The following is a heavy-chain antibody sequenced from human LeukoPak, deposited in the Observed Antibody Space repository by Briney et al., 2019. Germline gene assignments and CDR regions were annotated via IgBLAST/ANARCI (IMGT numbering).Heavy chain of an antibody. CDR3: ARDLSTNYYDSSGYSDY. Sequence: PGGSLRLSCAASGFTFSSYWMSWVRQAPGKGLEWVANIKQDGSEKYYADSVKGRFTISRDNAKNSLYLQMNSLRAEDTAVYYCARDLSTNYYDSSGYSDYWGQGTLVTVSS. V-gene: IGHV3-7*03. CDR1: GFTFSSYW. D-gene: IGHD3-22*01. J-gene: IGHJ4*02. CDR2: IKQDGSEK.